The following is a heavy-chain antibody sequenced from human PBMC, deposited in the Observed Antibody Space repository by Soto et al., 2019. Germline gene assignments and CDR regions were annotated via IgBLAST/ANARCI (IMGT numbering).Heavy chain of an antibody. D-gene: IGHD3-16*01. CDR1: GYTFNTYG. CDR3: ARGRTWGARDFDY. CDR2: ISAYNGHT. V-gene: IGHV1-18*01. J-gene: IGHJ4*02. Sequence: QVQLVQSGGEVKRPGASVRVSCKASGYTFNTYGISWVRQAPGHGLEWMGWISAYNGHTDYAQKFQGRVTMTTDTSTNTISMELRGLRSDDTAVYYCARGRTWGARDFDYWGQGTLVTVSS.